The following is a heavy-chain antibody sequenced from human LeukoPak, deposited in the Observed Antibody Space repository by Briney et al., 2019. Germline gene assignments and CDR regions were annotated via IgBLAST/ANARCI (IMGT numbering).Heavy chain of an antibody. CDR3: ATADSGSYERAYYYYYMDV. D-gene: IGHD1-26*01. V-gene: IGHV1-24*01. Sequence: GASVKVSCKVSGYTLTELSMHWVRQAPGKGLEWMGGFDPEDGETIYAQKFQGRVTMTEDTSTDTAYMELSSLRSEGTAVYYCATADSGSYERAYYYYYMDVWGKGTTVTVSS. J-gene: IGHJ6*03. CDR2: FDPEDGET. CDR1: GYTLTELS.